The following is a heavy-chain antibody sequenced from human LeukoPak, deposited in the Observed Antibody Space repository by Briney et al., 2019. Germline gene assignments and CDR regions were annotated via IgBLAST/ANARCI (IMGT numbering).Heavy chain of an antibody. CDR1: GFTFSSYS. D-gene: IGHD3-22*01. J-gene: IGHJ4*02. CDR2: ISSSSYI. CDR3: ARERVYYYDSSGYSLDY. V-gene: IGHV3-21*01. Sequence: GGSLRLSCAASGFTFSSYSMNWVRQAPGKGLEWVSSISSSSYIYYADSVKGRFTISRDNAKNSLYLQMNSLRAEDTAVYYCARERVYYYDSSGYSLDYWGQGTLVTVSS.